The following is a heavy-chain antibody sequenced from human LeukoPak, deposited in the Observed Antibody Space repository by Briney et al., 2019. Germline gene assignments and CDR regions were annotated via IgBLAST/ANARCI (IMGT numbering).Heavy chain of an antibody. D-gene: IGHD1-26*01. CDR1: GFTVSSNY. Sequence: GGSLRLSCAASGFTVSSNYMSWVRQAPGKGLEWVSVIYSGGSTYYADSVKGRFTNSRDNSKNTLYLQMNSLRAEDTAVYYCAILVGAIPFDYWGQGTLVTVSS. J-gene: IGHJ4*02. CDR2: IYSGGST. CDR3: AILVGAIPFDY. V-gene: IGHV3-53*01.